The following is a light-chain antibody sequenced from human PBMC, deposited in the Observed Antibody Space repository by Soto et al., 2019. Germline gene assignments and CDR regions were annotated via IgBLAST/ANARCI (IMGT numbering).Light chain of an antibody. CDR1: SSDVGDYTY. J-gene: IGLJ1*01. V-gene: IGLV2-8*01. CDR2: EVT. Sequence: QSVLTQPPSASGSPGQSVTISCTGTSSDVGDYTYVSWYQQHPGKAPKLIIYEVTQRPSGVPDRFSGSRSGNTASLTVSGLKAEDEADYYCSSYAGSNNYVFGPGTKLTVL. CDR3: SSYAGSNNYV.